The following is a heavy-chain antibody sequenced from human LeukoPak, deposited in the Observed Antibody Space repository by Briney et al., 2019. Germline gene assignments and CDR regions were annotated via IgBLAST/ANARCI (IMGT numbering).Heavy chain of an antibody. Sequence: ASVKVSCKASGYTFTSYAIHWVRQAPGQRLEWMGWINAGNGNTKYSQKFQGRVTITRDTFASTAYMELSSLRSEDTAVYYCARSSLTYYYGSSGYYSNWFDPWAREPWSLSPQ. V-gene: IGHV1-3*01. D-gene: IGHD3-22*01. CDR1: GYTFTSYA. J-gene: IGHJ5*02. CDR3: ARSSLTYYYGSSGYYSNWFDP. CDR2: INAGNGNT.